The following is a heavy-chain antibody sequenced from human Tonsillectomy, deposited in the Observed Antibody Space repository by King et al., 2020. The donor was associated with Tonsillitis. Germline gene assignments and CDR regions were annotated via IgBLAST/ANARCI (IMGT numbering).Heavy chain of an antibody. J-gene: IGHJ5*02. V-gene: IGHV1-2*02. CDR1: GYTFTGYY. Sequence: QLVQSGAEVKTPGASVKVSCKASGYTFTGYYMHWVRQAPGQGLEWMGWINPKTGGTSIAQKFQGRVTMTRDTSITTVYMDLSSLKSDDAAIYYCARRVVLGPSSALDAWGPGTPATDS. CDR2: INPKTGGT. CDR3: ARRVVLGPSSALDA. D-gene: IGHD3-10*01.